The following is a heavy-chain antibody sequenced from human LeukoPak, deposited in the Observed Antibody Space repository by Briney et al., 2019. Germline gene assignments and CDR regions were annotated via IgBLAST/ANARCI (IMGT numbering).Heavy chain of an antibody. CDR3: AKAQTGSGIYYYFDY. D-gene: IGHD3-10*01. V-gene: IGHV3-23*01. CDR2: ISASGDT. J-gene: IGHJ4*02. Sequence: GGSLRLSCAASGFTFSSYEMNWVRQAPGKGLEYVSSISASGDTYYADSARGRFTISRDNSENTVYLQMNSLRAEDTAVYYCAKAQTGSGIYYYFDYWGQGTLVTVSS. CDR1: GFTFSSYE.